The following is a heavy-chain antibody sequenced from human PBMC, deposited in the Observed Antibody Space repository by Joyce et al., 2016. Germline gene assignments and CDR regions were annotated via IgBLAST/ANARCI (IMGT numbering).Heavy chain of an antibody. CDR3: ATRGSSGAYEY. Sequence: EVQLVQSGAEVKKPGTTVRISCKVSGYTFTAYYMHWVQQATGKGLEWLGLLDPEEGETRYSEKVQARVTITADTSLDTVYMELTSLKSEDTAVYYCATRGSSGAYEYWGQGTLVTVSS. CDR2: LDPEEGET. CDR1: GYTFTAYY. D-gene: IGHD3-10*01. V-gene: IGHV1-69-2*01. J-gene: IGHJ4*02.